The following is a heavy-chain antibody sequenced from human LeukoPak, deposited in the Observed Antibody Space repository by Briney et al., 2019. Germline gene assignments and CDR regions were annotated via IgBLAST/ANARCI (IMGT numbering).Heavy chain of an antibody. Sequence: GGSLRLSCAASGFTFSSYSMNWVRQAPGKGLEWVSSISSSSSYIYYADSAKGRFTISRDNAKNSLYLQMNSLRAEDTAVYYCARDLSVAAAADYWGQGTLVTVSS. CDR3: ARDLSVAAAADY. J-gene: IGHJ4*02. V-gene: IGHV3-21*01. CDR2: ISSSSSYI. CDR1: GFTFSSYS. D-gene: IGHD6-13*01.